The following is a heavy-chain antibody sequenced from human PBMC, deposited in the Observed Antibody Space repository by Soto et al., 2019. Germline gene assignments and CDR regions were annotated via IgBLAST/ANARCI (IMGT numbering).Heavy chain of an antibody. CDR3: ARDDLAPGYCSGGSCPTGWFDP. CDR1: GYTFTGYY. Sequence: ASVKVSCKASGYTFTGYYMHWVRQAPGHGLEWMGWINPNSGGTNYAQKFQGRVTMTRDTSISTAYMELSRLRSDDTAVYYCARDDLAPGYCSGGSCPTGWFDPWGQGTLVTVSS. CDR2: INPNSGGT. V-gene: IGHV1-2*02. D-gene: IGHD2-15*01. J-gene: IGHJ5*02.